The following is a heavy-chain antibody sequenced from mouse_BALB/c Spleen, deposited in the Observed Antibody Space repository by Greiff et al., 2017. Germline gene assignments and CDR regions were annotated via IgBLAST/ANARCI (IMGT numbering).Heavy chain of an antibody. Sequence: EVNVVESGGGLVQPGGSRKLSCAASGFTFSDYGMAWVRQAPGKGPEWVAFISNLAYSIYYADTVTGRFTISRENAKNTLYLEMSSLRSEDTAMYYCARGGSSYGAMDYWGQGTSVTVSS. V-gene: IGHV5-15*02. CDR2: ISNLAYSI. CDR1: GFTFSDYG. D-gene: IGHD1-1*01. CDR3: ARGGSSYGAMDY. J-gene: IGHJ4*01.